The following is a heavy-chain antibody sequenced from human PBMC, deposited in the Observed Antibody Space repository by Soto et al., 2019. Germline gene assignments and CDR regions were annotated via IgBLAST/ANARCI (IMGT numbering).Heavy chain of an antibody. CDR3: AVIGVVAATHWFDP. D-gene: IGHD2-15*01. V-gene: IGHV3-21*01. CDR2: ISSSSTYI. CDR1: GFTFSSYS. J-gene: IGHJ5*02. Sequence: EVQLGESGGGLVKPGGSLRLSCAASGFTFSSYSMNWVRQAPGKGLEWVSSISSSSTYIYYADSVKGRFTISRDNAKNSLYLQMNSLRAEDTALYYCAVIGVVAATHWFDPWGQGTLVTVSS.